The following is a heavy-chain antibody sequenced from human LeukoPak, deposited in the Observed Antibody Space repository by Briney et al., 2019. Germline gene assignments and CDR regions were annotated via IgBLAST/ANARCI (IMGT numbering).Heavy chain of an antibody. Sequence: GGSLRLSCAASGFSFVSYAMSWVRQAPGKGLEWVSTISGNGGRTYYADSVKGRFTISRDNSKNTLYLQMNSLRVEDTALYYCAKGGVWGQGIAVTVSS. J-gene: IGHJ6*02. CDR1: GFSFVSYA. CDR2: ISGNGGRT. V-gene: IGHV3-23*01. CDR3: AKGGV.